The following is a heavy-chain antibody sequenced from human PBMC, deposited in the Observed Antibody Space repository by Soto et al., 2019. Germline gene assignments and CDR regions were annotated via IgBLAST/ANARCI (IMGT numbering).Heavy chain of an antibody. CDR3: ASHFTGVLVLGTSPPGGDNYGWDV. Sequence: QVQLVQSGAEVKKPGSSVKVSCKASGGTFSRYTFTWVRQAPGQGLEWMGRIIPILDIPNYAQNFQGRVTITADNSTSTAYMELGSLTSDDTAVYYCASHFTGVLVLGTSPPGGDNYGWDVWGQGTTVTVSS. D-gene: IGHD2-8*02. V-gene: IGHV1-69*02. CDR1: GGTFSRYT. CDR2: IIPILDIP. J-gene: IGHJ6*02.